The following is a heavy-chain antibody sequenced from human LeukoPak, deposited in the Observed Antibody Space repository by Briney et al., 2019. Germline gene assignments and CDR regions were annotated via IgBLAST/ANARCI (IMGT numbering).Heavy chain of an antibody. D-gene: IGHD3-10*01. Sequence: GSLRLSCAASGFTFSSYAMSWVRQAPGKGLEWVANIKQDGSEKYYVDSVKGRFTISRDNAKNSLYLQMNSLRAEDTAVYYCASSLWFGEFWFDPWGQGTLVTVSS. J-gene: IGHJ5*02. CDR1: GFTFSSYA. CDR3: ASSLWFGEFWFDP. CDR2: IKQDGSEK. V-gene: IGHV3-7*01.